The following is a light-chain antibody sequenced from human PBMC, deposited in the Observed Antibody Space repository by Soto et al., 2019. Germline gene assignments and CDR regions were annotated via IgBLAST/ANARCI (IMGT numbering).Light chain of an antibody. V-gene: IGKV3-20*01. CDR1: QSVSSNY. Sequence: EIVLTQSPGTLSLSPGERATLSCRASQSVSSNYLAWYQQKPGQAPRLLIYGASSRATGIPDRFSGSGSGTDFTLTISRLEPEDFTMYYCQQYGSSPTYTFGQGTKLEIK. CDR3: QQYGSSPTYT. J-gene: IGKJ2*01. CDR2: GAS.